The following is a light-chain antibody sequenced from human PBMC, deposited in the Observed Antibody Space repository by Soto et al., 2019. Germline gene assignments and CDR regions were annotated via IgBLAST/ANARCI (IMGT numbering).Light chain of an antibody. CDR1: QGHGNA. J-gene: IGKJ5*01. Sequence: AIQMTQPQSSLSASVADRVTISCRASQGHGNALGWYQQKPGKPPKVLIYGASTLQSGVPSRFTGSGSGTDFTLTVNSLQAEDFATYYCQQSYTSPTTFGQGTRLEIK. CDR3: QQSYTSPTT. V-gene: IGKV1-6*01. CDR2: GAS.